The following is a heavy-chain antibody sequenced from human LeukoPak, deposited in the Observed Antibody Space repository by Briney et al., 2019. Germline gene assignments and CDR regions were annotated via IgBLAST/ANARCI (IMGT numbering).Heavy chain of an antibody. CDR2: ISDSGST. V-gene: IGHV4-59*01. J-gene: IGHJ5*02. D-gene: IGHD4-17*01. CDR3: ARYDYGDCWFDP. CDR1: GGSMNNYY. Sequence: SETLSLTCTVSGGSMNNYYWSWIRQAPGKGLEWIGYISDSGSTNYNPSLRSRVTISVDTSKNQFSLKLSSVTAADTALYYCARYDYGDCWFDPWGQGTLVTISS.